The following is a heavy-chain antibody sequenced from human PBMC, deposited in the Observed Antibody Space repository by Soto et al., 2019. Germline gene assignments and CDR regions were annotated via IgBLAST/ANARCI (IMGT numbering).Heavy chain of an antibody. CDR1: GFTFSSYA. CDR3: ASFPGIAVAGTVDY. Sequence: QVQLVESGGGVVQPGRSLRLSCAASGFTFSSYAMHWFRQAPGKGLEWVAVISYDGSNKYYADSVKGRFTISRDNSKNTRYLQMNSLSAEDTAVYYCASFPGIAVAGTVDYWGQGTLVTVSS. V-gene: IGHV3-30-3*01. D-gene: IGHD6-19*01. J-gene: IGHJ4*02. CDR2: ISYDGSNK.